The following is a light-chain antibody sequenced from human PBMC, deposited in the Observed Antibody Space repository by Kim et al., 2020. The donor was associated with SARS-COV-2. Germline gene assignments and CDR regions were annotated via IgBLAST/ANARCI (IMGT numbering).Light chain of an antibody. CDR1: NLGEKF. CDR2: QDK. J-gene: IGLJ2*01. CDR3: QAWDSSVV. Sequence: SYELTQPPSVSVSPGQAASISCSGNNLGEKFVSWYQQKPGQSPELVIYQDKKRPSGIPERFSGSTSGNTATLTISGTQAVDEGDYYCQAWDSSVVFGVGT. V-gene: IGLV3-1*01.